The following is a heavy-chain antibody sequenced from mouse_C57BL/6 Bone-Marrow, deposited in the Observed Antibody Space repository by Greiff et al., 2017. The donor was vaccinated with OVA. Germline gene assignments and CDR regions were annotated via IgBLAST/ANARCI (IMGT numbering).Heavy chain of an antibody. Sequence: QVQLQQPGAELVKPGASVKVSCKPSGYTFTSYWMHWVKQRPGQGLEWIGRIHPSDSDTNYNQKFKGKATLTVDKSASTAYMQLSSLTSEDSAVYYCAIGTMVTTGYFDYWGQGTTLTVSS. J-gene: IGHJ2*01. V-gene: IGHV1-74*01. CDR3: AIGTMVTTGYFDY. D-gene: IGHD2-2*01. CDR2: IHPSDSDT. CDR1: GYTFTSYW.